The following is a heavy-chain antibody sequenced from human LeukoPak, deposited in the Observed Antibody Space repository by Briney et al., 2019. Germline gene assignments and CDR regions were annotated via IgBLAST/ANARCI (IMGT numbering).Heavy chain of an antibody. J-gene: IGHJ3*02. CDR2: INHSGST. V-gene: IGHV4-34*01. CDR1: GGSFSGYY. D-gene: IGHD1-26*01. CDR3: ARGRVGSRAFDI. Sequence: SETLSLTCAVYGGSFSGYYWGWIRQPPGKGLEWIGEINHSGSTNYNPSLKSRVTISVDTSKNQLSLKLSSVTAADTAVYYCARGRVGSRAFDIWGQGTMVTVSS.